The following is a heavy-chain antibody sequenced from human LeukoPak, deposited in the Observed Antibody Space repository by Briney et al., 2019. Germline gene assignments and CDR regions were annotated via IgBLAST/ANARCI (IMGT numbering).Heavy chain of an antibody. CDR3: ATDPRYYDSSGYAS. CDR2: FGPEDGET. CDR1: GYTLTELS. V-gene: IGHV1-24*01. Sequence: VASVKVSCKVSGYTLTELSMHWVRQAPGKGLEWMGGFGPEDGETIYAQKFQGRVTMTEDTSTDTAYMELSSLRSEDTAVYYCATDPRYYDSSGYASWGQGTLVTVSS. D-gene: IGHD3-22*01. J-gene: IGHJ4*02.